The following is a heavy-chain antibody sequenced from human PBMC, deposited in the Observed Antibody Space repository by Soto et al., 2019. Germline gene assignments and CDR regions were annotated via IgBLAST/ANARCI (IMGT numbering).Heavy chain of an antibody. CDR1: GFTVSSYG. D-gene: IGHD2-8*02. CDR3: TGEVSSGY. V-gene: IGHV3-30*03. CDR2: ISRDGGTK. Sequence: QVQLVESGGGVVQPGRSMRLSCAASGFTVSSYGMHWVRQAPGKGLEWVAVISRDGGTKYYADSVKGRVAISKDNSRNTLFLEMNSLRGDDMAVYYCTGEVSSGYWGQGTLVTVSS. J-gene: IGHJ4*02.